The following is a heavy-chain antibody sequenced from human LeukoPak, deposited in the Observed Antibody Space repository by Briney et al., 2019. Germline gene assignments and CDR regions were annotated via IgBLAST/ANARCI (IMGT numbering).Heavy chain of an antibody. CDR1: GGSISSSSYY. Sequence: SETLSLTCTVSGGSISSSSYYWGWIRQPPGKGLEWIGSIYYSGSTYYNPSLKSRVTISVDTSKNQFSLKLSSVTAADTAVYYCATQLQGVIYYWGQGTLVTVSS. D-gene: IGHD3-10*01. J-gene: IGHJ4*02. V-gene: IGHV4-39*01. CDR3: ATQLQGVIYY. CDR2: IYYSGST.